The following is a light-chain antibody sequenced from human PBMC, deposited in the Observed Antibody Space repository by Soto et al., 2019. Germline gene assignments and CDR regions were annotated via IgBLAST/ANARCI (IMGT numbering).Light chain of an antibody. V-gene: IGKV3-15*01. Sequence: EIVMTQSPATLSVSPGERATLSCRASQSVSSTLAWYQHKPGQTPRLLIYDTSTRATGVPTRFSGSRSGAEFTLTINSLQSEDFAVYYCQPYNNWPLTFGGGTRWIS. CDR1: QSVSST. CDR3: QPYNNWPLT. J-gene: IGKJ4*01. CDR2: DTS.